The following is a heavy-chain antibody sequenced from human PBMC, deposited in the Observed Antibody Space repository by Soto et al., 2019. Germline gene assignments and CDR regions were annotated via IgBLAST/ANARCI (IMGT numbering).Heavy chain of an antibody. D-gene: IGHD1-26*01. CDR3: ARGGGRHSGGIDY. CDR2: IIPIFGTA. J-gene: IGHJ4*02. CDR1: GSTFSSYS. Sequence: QVQLVQSGAEVKKPGSSVKVSCKASGSTFSSYSINWVRQAPGHGLEWMGEIIPIFGTANYAQKFQGRVTITAGETTSTAYMELSSLRFEGTAVYYCARGGGRHSGGIDYRGQGTLVTVSS. V-gene: IGHV1-69*01.